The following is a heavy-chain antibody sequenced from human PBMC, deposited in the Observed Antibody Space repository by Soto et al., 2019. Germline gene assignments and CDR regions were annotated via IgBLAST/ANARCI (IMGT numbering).Heavy chain of an antibody. CDR2: FSGSGGNI. D-gene: IGHD3-3*01. CDR3: AKDPPWTVGPLAMDV. CDR1: GFTFSTHA. J-gene: IGHJ6*02. Sequence: GGSLRLSCVASGFTFSTHAMSWVRQAPGKGLEWVSTFSGSGGNIYYAESVKGRLTISRDDSKNTLYLHMNSLRVEDTAVYYCAKDPPWTVGPLAMDVWGQGTTVTVSS. V-gene: IGHV3-23*01.